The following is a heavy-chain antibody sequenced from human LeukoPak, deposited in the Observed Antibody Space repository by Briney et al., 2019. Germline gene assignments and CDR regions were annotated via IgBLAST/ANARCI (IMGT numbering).Heavy chain of an antibody. Sequence: ASVKVSCKASGYSFSDYYIHWLRQAPGQGLEWMGWINPDSGGTNYAQRFQGRVTMTRDTSITTVYMELSRLRSDDTAVFYCTREARAGNWFVPWGQGTPVTVSS. V-gene: IGHV1-2*02. J-gene: IGHJ5*02. D-gene: IGHD5-12*01. CDR2: INPDSGGT. CDR1: GYSFSDYY. CDR3: TREARAGNWFVP.